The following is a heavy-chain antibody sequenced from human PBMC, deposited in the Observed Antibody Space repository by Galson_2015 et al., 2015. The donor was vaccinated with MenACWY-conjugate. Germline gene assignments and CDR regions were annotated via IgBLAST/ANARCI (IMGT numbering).Heavy chain of an antibody. CDR2: ISSSSSTI. J-gene: IGHJ3*02. Sequence: SLRLSCAASGFTFSSYSINWVRQAPGKGLEWVSYISSSSSTIYYADSVKGRFTISRDNAKNSLYLQMNSLRAEDTAVYYCARGVATIRAFDIWGQGTMVTVSS. D-gene: IGHD5-24*01. V-gene: IGHV3-48*04. CDR3: ARGVATIRAFDI. CDR1: GFTFSSYS.